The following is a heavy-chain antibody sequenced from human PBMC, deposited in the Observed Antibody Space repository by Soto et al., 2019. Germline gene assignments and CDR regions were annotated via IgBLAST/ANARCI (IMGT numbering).Heavy chain of an antibody. Sequence: SVKVSCKASGGTFSSYAISSVRQAPGQGLEWMGGTIPIFGTANYAQKFQGRVTITADESTSTAYMELRSLRSEDTAVYYCASGGLTPYCSSSSCPLDMWDQETTVTVSS. J-gene: IGHJ6*02. CDR1: GGTFSSYA. D-gene: IGHD2-2*01. V-gene: IGHV1-69*13. CDR2: TIPIFGTA. CDR3: ASGGLTPYCSSSSCPLDM.